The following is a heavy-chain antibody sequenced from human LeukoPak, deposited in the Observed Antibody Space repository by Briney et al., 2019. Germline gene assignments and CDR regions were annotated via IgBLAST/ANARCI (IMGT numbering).Heavy chain of an antibody. J-gene: IGHJ4*02. CDR3: ARGPRVVVVAAFDY. CDR2: ISTYNGNT. D-gene: IGHD2-15*01. CDR1: GYTFTSYG. V-gene: IGHV1-18*01. Sequence: ASVKVSCRASGYTFTSYGLSWVRQAPGQGLEWMGWISTYNGNTKYAQNLQGRVTMTTDTSTSTAYMELRSLRSDDTAVYYCARGPRVVVVAAFDYWGQGTLVTVSS.